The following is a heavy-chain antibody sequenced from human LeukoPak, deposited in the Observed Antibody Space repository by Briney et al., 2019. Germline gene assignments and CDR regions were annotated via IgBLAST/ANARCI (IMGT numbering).Heavy chain of an antibody. V-gene: IGHV4-39*01. J-gene: IGHJ4*02. D-gene: IGHD1-26*01. CDR1: GDSISSSSYY. Sequence: PSEALSLTCTVSGDSISSSSYYWGWIRQPPGKGLESLGNIYYSGSTYYNPSLKSRVTISVDTSKNQFSLKLSSVTAADTAVYYCARIVKVGGTRQFDYWGQGTLVTVSS. CDR2: IYYSGST. CDR3: ARIVKVGGTRQFDY.